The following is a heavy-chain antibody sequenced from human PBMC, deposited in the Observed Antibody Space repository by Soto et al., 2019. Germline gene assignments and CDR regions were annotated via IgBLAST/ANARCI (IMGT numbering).Heavy chain of an antibody. CDR3: ATRRRILTGYYLYYFDY. CDR2: FDPEDGET. CDR1: GYTLTELS. J-gene: IGHJ4*02. V-gene: IGHV1-24*01. Sequence: ASLKVSCKVSGYTLTELSMHWVRQAPGKGLEWMGGFDPEDGETIYAQKFQGRVTMTEDTSTDTAYMELSSLRSEDTAVYYCATRRRILTGYYLYYFDYWGQGTLVTVSS. D-gene: IGHD3-9*01.